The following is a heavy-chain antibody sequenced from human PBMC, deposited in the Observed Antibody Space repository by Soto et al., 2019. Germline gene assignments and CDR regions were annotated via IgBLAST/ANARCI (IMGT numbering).Heavy chain of an antibody. CDR2: SSSSSSTI. D-gene: IGHD2-15*01. J-gene: IGHJ5*02. Sequence: GFLRLACAASRFSISSYNMYCFGQDPGKGVEGVSYSSSSSSTIYYADSVKGRFTISRDKAKNSLYLQMNSLRAEYTAVYCSAKEALLHWFDPWGQGTLVTVSS. CDR3: AKEALLHWFDP. CDR1: RFSISSYN. V-gene: IGHV3-48*01.